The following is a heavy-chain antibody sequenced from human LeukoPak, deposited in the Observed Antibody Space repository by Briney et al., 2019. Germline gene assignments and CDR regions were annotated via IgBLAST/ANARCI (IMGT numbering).Heavy chain of an antibody. V-gene: IGHV4-34*01. D-gene: IGHD2-15*01. CDR3: ALHQEEGVVVVAADDAFDI. J-gene: IGHJ3*02. Sequence: PSETLSLTCAVYGGSFSGYYWSWLRQPPGKGLEWIGEINHSGSTNYNPSLKSRVTISVDTSKNQFSLKLSSVTAADTAVYYCALHQEEGVVVVAADDAFDIWGQGTMVTVSS. CDR2: INHSGST. CDR1: GGSFSGYY.